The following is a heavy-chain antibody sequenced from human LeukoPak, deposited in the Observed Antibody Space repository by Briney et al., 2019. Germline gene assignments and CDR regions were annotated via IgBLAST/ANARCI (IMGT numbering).Heavy chain of an antibody. J-gene: IGHJ4*02. CDR2: ISSSSTYI. CDR3: ARAEGSGSSFDY. D-gene: IGHD3-10*01. V-gene: IGHV3-21*01. CDR1: GFPFRSFS. Sequence: GGSLRLSCVASGFPFRSFSMNWVRQAPGEGLEWVSSISSSSTYIYYADSVKGRFTISRDNAKNSLYLQMNSLRVEDMAVYYCARAEGSGSSFDYWGQGTLVTVSS.